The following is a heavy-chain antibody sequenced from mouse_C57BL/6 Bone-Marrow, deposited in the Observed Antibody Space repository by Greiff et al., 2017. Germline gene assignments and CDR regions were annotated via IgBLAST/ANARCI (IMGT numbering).Heavy chain of an antibody. V-gene: IGHV14-4*01. J-gene: IGHJ4*01. CDR3: TFTVFCYAMDY. CDR2: IDPENGDT. Sequence: EVQLQQSGAELVRPGASVKLSCTASGFNIKDDYMHWVKQRPEQGLEWIGWIDPENGDTEYASKFPGKDTITADTSSNTAFLQLSSLTSEDTAVYYCTFTVFCYAMDYWGQGTLVTVSA. D-gene: IGHD1-1*01. CDR1: GFNIKDDY.